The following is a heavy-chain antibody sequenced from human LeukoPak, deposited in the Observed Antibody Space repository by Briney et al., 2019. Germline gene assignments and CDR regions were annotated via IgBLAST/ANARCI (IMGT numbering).Heavy chain of an antibody. V-gene: IGHV1-69*05. Sequence: SVKVSCKASGGTFRSYAISWGRQAPGQGLEWMGRIIPIFGPANYAQKFQGRVTITTDESTSTAYMELSSLRSEDTAVYYCARETAAAGDYWGQGTLVTVSS. D-gene: IGHD6-13*01. J-gene: IGHJ4*02. CDR2: IIPIFGPA. CDR3: ARETAAAGDY. CDR1: GGTFRSYA.